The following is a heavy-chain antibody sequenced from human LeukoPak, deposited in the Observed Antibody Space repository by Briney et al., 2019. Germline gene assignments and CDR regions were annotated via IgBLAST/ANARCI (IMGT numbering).Heavy chain of an antibody. V-gene: IGHV3-53*01. CDR3: ARRAGAYSHPYDY. D-gene: IGHD4/OR15-4a*01. CDR1: GFTFSNYY. CDR2: IYSDNT. Sequence: GGSLRLSCEASGFTFSNYYMNWVRQAPGKGLEWVSFIYSDNTHYSDSVKGRFTISRDNSKNTLYLQMNSLRAEDTAVYYCARRAGAYSHPYDYWGQGTLVTVSS. J-gene: IGHJ4*02.